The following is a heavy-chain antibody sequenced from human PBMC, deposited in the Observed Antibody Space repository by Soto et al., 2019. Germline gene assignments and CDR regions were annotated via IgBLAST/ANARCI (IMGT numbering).Heavy chain of an antibody. J-gene: IGHJ4*02. Sequence: QVQLQESGPGLVKPSQTLSLTCAVSGGSISSGGYYWSWIRQHPGKGLEWIGYIYYSGSTYYNPSLKSRVTISVDTSKNQFSLKLSSVTAADTAVYYCARLCRPGGDCLLDYWGQGTLVTVSS. V-gene: IGHV4-31*11. CDR2: IYYSGST. CDR1: GGSISSGGYY. CDR3: ARLCRPGGDCLLDY. D-gene: IGHD2-21*02.